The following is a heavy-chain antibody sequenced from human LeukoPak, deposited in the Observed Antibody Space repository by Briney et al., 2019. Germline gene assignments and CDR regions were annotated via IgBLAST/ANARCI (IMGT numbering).Heavy chain of an antibody. CDR1: GGSISSYY. J-gene: IGHJ5*02. V-gene: IGHV4-59*01. CDR3: ARLIAVAGRGWFDP. D-gene: IGHD6-19*01. Sequence: PSETLSLTCPVSGGSISSYYWSWIRQPPGKGLEWIGYIYYSGSTNYNPSLKSRVTISVDTSKNQFSLKLSSVTAADTAVYYCARLIAVAGRGWFDPWGQGTLVTVSS. CDR2: IYYSGST.